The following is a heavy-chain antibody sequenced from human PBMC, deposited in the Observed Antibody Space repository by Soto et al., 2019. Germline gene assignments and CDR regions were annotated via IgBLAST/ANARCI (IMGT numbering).Heavy chain of an antibody. D-gene: IGHD3-16*01. Sequence: SETLSLTCAISGAPITWGDYSWNWIRQPPGKGLEWIGYIFHGGSTNYNPSLKSRVTISVDTSKNQFSLKLSSVTAADTAVYYCARQDYVWGSYRPGYGMDVWGQGTTVTVSS. CDR2: IFHGGST. CDR1: GAPITWGDYS. V-gene: IGHV4-30-2*01. J-gene: IGHJ6*02. CDR3: ARQDYVWGSYRPGYGMDV.